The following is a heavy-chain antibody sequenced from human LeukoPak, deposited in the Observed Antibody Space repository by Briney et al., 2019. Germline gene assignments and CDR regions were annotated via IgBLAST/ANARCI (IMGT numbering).Heavy chain of an antibody. CDR2: ISAYNGNT. CDR1: GYTFTSYG. CDR3: ARVGNYYDSSGHYLFDY. D-gene: IGHD3-22*01. Sequence: ASVKVSCKASGYTFTSYGISWVRQAPGQGLEWMGWISAYNGNTNYAQKFQGRVTITADESTSTAYMELSSLRSEDTAVYYCARVGNYYDSSGHYLFDYWGQGTLVTVSS. J-gene: IGHJ4*02. V-gene: IGHV1-18*01.